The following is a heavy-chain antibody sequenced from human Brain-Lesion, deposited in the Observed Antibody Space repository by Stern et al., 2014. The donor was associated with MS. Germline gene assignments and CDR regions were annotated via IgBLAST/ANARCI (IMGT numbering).Heavy chain of an antibody. CDR2: ISYSGKT. D-gene: IGHD3-3*01. Sequence: VQLEESGPGLVKPSQTLSLTCTVSGGAVSSGDRYWSWIRQHPEKGLEWIGYISYSGKTYYNPSLESRVTISMDRSKNQFSLKLRSVTAADTAVYYCARVTEFLRFFYPDYWGQGIRVTVSS. V-gene: IGHV4-31*03. CDR1: GGAVSSGDRY. CDR3: ARVTEFLRFFYPDY. J-gene: IGHJ4*02.